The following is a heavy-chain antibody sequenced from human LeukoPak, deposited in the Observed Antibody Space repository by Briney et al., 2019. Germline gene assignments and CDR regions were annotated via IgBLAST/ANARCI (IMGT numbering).Heavy chain of an antibody. CDR1: GFTFSSYS. D-gene: IGHD6-19*01. J-gene: IGHJ6*02. Sequence: GGSLRLSCAASGFTFSSYSMNWVRQAPGKGLEWVSSISSSSSYIYYADSVKGRFTISRDNAKNSLYLQMNSLRAEDTAVYYCARDQYSSGWVTFYYYYGMDVWGQGTTVTVSS. CDR3: ARDQYSSGWVTFYYYYGMDV. CDR2: ISSSSSYI. V-gene: IGHV3-21*01.